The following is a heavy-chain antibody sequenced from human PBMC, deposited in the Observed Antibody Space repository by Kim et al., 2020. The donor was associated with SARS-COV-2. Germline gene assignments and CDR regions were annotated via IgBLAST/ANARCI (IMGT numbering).Heavy chain of an antibody. V-gene: IGHV3-53*01. D-gene: IGHD3-10*01. Sequence: GSIHYADSENGRFTTARDSANNTVYLHMNSLRAEDTALYYCARALGKITDMWGQGTRVTVSS. CDR2: GSI. CDR3: ARALGKITDM. J-gene: IGHJ3*02.